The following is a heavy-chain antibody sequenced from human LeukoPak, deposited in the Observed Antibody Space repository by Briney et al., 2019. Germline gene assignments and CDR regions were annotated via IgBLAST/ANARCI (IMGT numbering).Heavy chain of an antibody. J-gene: IGHJ4*02. Sequence: PGRSLRLSCAASGFTFSDYGMHRVRQAPGKGLEWVTVIWYAGSNKYYADSVKGRFTISRDNSKNTLYLQMNSLRAEDTAVYYCARGTGDYDSSGYLDYWGQGTLVTVSS. CDR3: ARGTGDYDSSGYLDY. D-gene: IGHD3-22*01. CDR1: GFTFSDYG. V-gene: IGHV3-33*01. CDR2: IWYAGSNK.